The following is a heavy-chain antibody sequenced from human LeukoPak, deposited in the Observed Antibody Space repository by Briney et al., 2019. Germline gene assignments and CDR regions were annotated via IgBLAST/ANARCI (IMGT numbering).Heavy chain of an antibody. CDR3: ARDLPGYYDTPDHNWFDP. J-gene: IGHJ5*02. Sequence: PSETLSLTCTVSGVSISSSNSYWGWIRQPPGKGLEWIGSIYHSGNTYYNASLKSQVSISIDTSKNQFSLRLTSVTAADTAVYYCARDLPGYYDTPDHNWFDPWGQGTLVTVSS. D-gene: IGHD3-22*01. CDR2: IYHSGNT. CDR1: GVSISSSNSY. V-gene: IGHV4-39*02.